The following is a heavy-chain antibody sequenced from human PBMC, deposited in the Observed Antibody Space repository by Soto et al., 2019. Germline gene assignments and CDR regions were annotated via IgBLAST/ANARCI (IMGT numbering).Heavy chain of an antibody. CDR2: VHDSGRS. CDR1: SDSISNYY. J-gene: IGHJ4*02. Sequence: QVQLQESGPGLVKPSETLSLTCTVSSDSISNYYWTWIRQPPGKGLEWIGYVHDSGRSNYNPSLKSRVKISVETSKKQFPLNLNSVTAADRAVYYCARVGGTRGWYWGQGTLVTVSS. D-gene: IGHD2-15*01. V-gene: IGHV4-59*01. CDR3: ARVGGTRGWY.